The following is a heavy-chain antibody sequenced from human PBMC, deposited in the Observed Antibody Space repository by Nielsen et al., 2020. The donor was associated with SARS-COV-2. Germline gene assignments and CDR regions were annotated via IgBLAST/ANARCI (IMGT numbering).Heavy chain of an antibody. V-gene: IGHV1-69*01. D-gene: IGHD3-16*02. Sequence: VRQAPGQGLEWMGGIIPIFGTANYAQKFQGRVTITADESTSTAYMELSSLRSEDTAVYYCARAYRRAPDYWGQGTLVTVSS. CDR3: ARAYRRAPDY. J-gene: IGHJ4*02. CDR2: IIPIFGTA.